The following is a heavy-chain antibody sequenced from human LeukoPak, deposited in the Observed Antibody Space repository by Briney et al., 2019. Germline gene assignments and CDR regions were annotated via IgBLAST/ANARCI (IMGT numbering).Heavy chain of an antibody. CDR2: ISGSGGST. CDR3: AKDIEPCSSTSCYSAFDI. V-gene: IGHV3-23*01. CDR1: GFTFSSYA. D-gene: IGHD2-2*01. J-gene: IGHJ3*02. Sequence: GGSLRLSCAASGFTFSSYAMSWVRQAPGKGLGWVSAISGSGGSTYYADSVKGRFTISRDNSKNTLYLQMNSLRAEDTAVYYCAKDIEPCSSTSCYSAFDIWGQGTMVTVSS.